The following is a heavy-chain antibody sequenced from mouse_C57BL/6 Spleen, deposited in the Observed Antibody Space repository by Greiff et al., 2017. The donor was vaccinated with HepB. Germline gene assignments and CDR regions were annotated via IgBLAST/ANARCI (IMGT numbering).Heavy chain of an antibody. CDR1: GFTFTDYY. CDR2: IRNKANGYTT. Sequence: EVQGVESGGGLVQPGGSLSLSCAASGFTFTDYYMSWVCQPPGKALEWLGFIRNKANGYTTEYSASVKGRFTISRDNSQSILYLQMNALRAEDSATYYCARYMGVLAGYFDVWGTGTTVTVSS. V-gene: IGHV7-3*01. CDR3: ARYMGVLAGYFDV. J-gene: IGHJ1*03. D-gene: IGHD1-1*01.